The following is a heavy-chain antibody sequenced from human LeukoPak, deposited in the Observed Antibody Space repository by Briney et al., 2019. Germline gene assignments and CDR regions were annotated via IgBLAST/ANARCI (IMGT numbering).Heavy chain of an antibody. J-gene: IGHJ3*02. CDR3: AKDPYCTGGVCYLSDSGYDSGDAFDI. V-gene: IGHV3-30*18. CDR2: ISYDGSNK. Sequence: GGSLRLSCAASGFTFSSYGMHWVRQAPGKGLEWVAVISYDGSNKYYADSVKGRFTISRDNSKNTLYLQMNSLRAEDTAVYYCAKDPYCTGGVCYLSDSGYDSGDAFDIWGQGTMVTVSS. CDR1: GFTFSSYG. D-gene: IGHD2-8*02.